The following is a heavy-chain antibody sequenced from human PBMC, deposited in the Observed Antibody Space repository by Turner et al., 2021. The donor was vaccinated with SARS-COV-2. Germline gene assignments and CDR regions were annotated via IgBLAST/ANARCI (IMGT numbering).Heavy chain of an antibody. CDR3: TTIAAAGPDFYCYYAMDV. CDR1: GCTLSGYS. CDR2: IRSSSSYI. D-gene: IGHD6-13*01. V-gene: IGHV3-21*01. J-gene: IGHJ6*02. Sequence: EVQLVEPGGGLVTPGGSLRVPCAASGCTLSGYSMNWVRHAPGKGLEWVSTIRSSSSYIYYADSVKGRFTISRDNAKNSLYLKLHSLRAEDTAVYYCTTIAAAGPDFYCYYAMDVWGQGTTVTVSS.